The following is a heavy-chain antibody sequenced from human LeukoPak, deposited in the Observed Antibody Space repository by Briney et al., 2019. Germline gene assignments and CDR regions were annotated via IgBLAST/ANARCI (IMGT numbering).Heavy chain of an antibody. CDR2: ISYSADTI. D-gene: IGHD5-24*01. V-gene: IGHV3-11*01. CDR1: GFTFSDYY. CDR3: ASRWGRGSVEMATGEAFDI. J-gene: IGHJ3*02. Sequence: TGGSLRLSCAASGFTFSDYYMGWVRQAPGKGLEWVSYISYSADTIYYADSVKGRFTISRDNAKNSLYLQMNSLRAEDTAMNYCASRWGRGSVEMATGEAFDIWGQGTMVTVSS.